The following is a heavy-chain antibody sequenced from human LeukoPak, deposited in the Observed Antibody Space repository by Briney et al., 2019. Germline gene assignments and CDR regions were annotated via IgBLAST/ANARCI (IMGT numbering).Heavy chain of an antibody. J-gene: IGHJ4*02. V-gene: IGHV4-4*07. D-gene: IGHD6-6*01. CDR2: IHSSGGT. Sequence: SETLSLTCTVSGGSITSYYWTYIRQPAGKGLEWIGRIHSSGGTNYSPSLKSRVTMSLDTSKNQFSLNLSSVTAADTAIYYCAREFSGTSIAARVFDSWGQGTLVTDSS. CDR1: GGSITSYY. CDR3: AREFSGTSIAARVFDS.